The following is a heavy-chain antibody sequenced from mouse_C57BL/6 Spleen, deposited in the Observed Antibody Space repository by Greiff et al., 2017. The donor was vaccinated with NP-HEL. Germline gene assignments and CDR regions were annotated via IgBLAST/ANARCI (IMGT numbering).Heavy chain of an antibody. J-gene: IGHJ3*01. CDR3: ALQGFAY. CDR1: GYTFTSYW. CDR2: IDPSDSYT. V-gene: IGHV1-50*01. Sequence: VQLQQSGAELVKPGASVKLSCKASGYTFTSYWMQWVKQRPGQGLEWIGEIDPSDSYTNYNQKFKGKATLTVDTSSSTAYMQLSSLTSEDSAVYYCALQGFAYWGQGTLVTVSA.